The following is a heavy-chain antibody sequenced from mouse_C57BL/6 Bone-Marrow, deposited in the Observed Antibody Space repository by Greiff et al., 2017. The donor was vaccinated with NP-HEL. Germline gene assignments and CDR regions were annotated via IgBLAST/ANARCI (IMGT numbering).Heavy chain of an antibody. Sequence: VQLQQSGAELVKPGASVKLSCKASGYTFTSYWMHWVKQRPGQGLEWIGMIHPNSGSTNYNEKFKSKATLTVDKSSSTAYMQLSSLTSEDSAVYYCARATVSAWFAYWGQGTLVTVSA. CDR3: ARATVSAWFAY. CDR2: IHPNSGST. CDR1: GYTFTSYW. V-gene: IGHV1-64*01. J-gene: IGHJ3*01. D-gene: IGHD3-1*01.